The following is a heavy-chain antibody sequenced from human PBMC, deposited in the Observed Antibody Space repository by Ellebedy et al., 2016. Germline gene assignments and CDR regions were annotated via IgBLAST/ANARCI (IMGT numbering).Heavy chain of an antibody. CDR1: GGSLSSSSYY. V-gene: IGHV4-39*01. CDR2: ISYSGSS. D-gene: IGHD2-15*01. J-gene: IGHJ4*02. Sequence: SETLSLTCTVSGGSLSSSSYYWGWIRQPPGKALEWIGSISYSGSSYYNPSLKSRVTISVDTSKNHFSLKLRPVTAADTAVYYCARIIVVVVAATYYFDYWGQGTLVTVSS. CDR3: ARIIVVVVAATYYFDY.